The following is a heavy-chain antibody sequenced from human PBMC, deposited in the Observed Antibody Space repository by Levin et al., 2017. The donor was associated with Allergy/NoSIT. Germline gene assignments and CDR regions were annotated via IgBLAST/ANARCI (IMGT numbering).Heavy chain of an antibody. CDR1: GFIFSSYG. V-gene: IGHV3-30*18. D-gene: IGHD2-21*02. J-gene: IGHJ4*02. CDR3: AKDLGFVVVTITIDY. Sequence: GGSLRLSCAASGFIFSSYGMHWVRQAPGKGLEWVAVISYDGSNKYYADSVKGRFTISRDNSKNTLYLQMNSLRAEDTAVYYCAKDLGFVVVTITIDYWGQGTLVTVSS. CDR2: ISYDGSNK.